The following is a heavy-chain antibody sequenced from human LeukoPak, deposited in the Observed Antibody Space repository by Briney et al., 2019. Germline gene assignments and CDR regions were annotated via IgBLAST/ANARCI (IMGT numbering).Heavy chain of an antibody. V-gene: IGHV1-2*02. CDR2: INPNSGDT. Sequence: ASVKVSRKASGYRFSGNYIHWVRQAPGQGLEWMAWINPNSGDTNYAQMFQGRVTVTRDTSISTVYMELSRPRYDDTAIYYCARAREVTGLTPWGQGTLVTVSS. CDR3: ARAREVTGLTP. J-gene: IGHJ5*02. D-gene: IGHD3-9*01. CDR1: GYRFSGNY.